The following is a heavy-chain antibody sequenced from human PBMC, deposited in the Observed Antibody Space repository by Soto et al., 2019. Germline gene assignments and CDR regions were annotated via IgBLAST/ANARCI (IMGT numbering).Heavy chain of an antibody. D-gene: IGHD1-7*01. Sequence: QVQLQESGPGLVKPSQTLSLTCTVSGGSISSGGYYWSWIRQHPGKGLEWIGYIYSSGSTSYNPSLKSRITISVETSKIQFSLKLSSVTAADTAVYYCAREVVIAGTRKYYYYYYGMDVWGQGTTVTVSS. J-gene: IGHJ6*02. V-gene: IGHV4-31*03. CDR3: AREVVIAGTRKYYYYYYGMDV. CDR2: IYSSGST. CDR1: GGSISSGGYY.